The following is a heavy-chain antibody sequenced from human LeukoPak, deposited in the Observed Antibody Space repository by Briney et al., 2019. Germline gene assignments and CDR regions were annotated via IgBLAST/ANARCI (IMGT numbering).Heavy chain of an antibody. J-gene: IGHJ4*02. Sequence: PGGSLRLSCAASVFTFSSYWMSWVREAPGKGLEWGANIKQDGSEKYYVDSVKGRFTISRDNAKNSLYLKMNSLRAEDTAVYYCARHLSGVTGYTYGRGIDYWGQGTLVTVSS. CDR1: VFTFSSYW. D-gene: IGHD5-18*01. V-gene: IGHV3-7*01. CDR2: IKQDGSEK. CDR3: ARHLSGVTGYTYGRGIDY.